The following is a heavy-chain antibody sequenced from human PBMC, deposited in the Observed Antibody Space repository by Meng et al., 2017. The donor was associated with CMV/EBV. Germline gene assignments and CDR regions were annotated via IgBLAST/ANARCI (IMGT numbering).Heavy chain of an antibody. D-gene: IGHD2-2*01. CDR2: INPNSGGT. CDR3: ARDWLGYCSSTSCPSYWFDP. CDR1: GYY. J-gene: IGHJ5*02. Sequence: GYYRHWVRQAPGQGLEWMGWINPNSGGTNYAQKFQGRVTMTRDTSISTAYMELSRLRSDDTAVYYCARDWLGYCSSTSCPSYWFDPWGQGTLVTVSS. V-gene: IGHV1-2*02.